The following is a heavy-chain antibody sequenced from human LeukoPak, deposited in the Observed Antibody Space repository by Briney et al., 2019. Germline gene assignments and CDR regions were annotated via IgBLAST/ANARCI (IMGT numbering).Heavy chain of an antibody. CDR2: ISWNSGSI. Sequence: GGSLRLSCAASGFTFAGYAMHWVRQAPGKGLEWVSGISWNSGSIDYADSVKGRFTISRDNTKNSLYLQMNSLRAEDTAVYYCARAAGEMATIRYWGQGTLVTVSS. CDR3: ARAAGEMATIRY. D-gene: IGHD5-24*01. CDR1: GFTFAGYA. V-gene: IGHV3-9*01. J-gene: IGHJ4*02.